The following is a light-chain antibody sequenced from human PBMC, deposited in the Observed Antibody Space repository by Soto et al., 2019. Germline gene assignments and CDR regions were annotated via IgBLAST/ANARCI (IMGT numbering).Light chain of an antibody. CDR2: GAS. Sequence: EIVLTQSPGTLSLSPGESATLSCSASPSITNNYLAWYQQKPGQPPRLLIFGASSRTTGIPDRFSGSGAGTDFTLTISRLEPEDFAVYYCQQYGRSVPITFGQGTRLEIK. CDR1: PSITNNY. CDR3: QQYGRSVPIT. V-gene: IGKV3-20*01. J-gene: IGKJ5*01.